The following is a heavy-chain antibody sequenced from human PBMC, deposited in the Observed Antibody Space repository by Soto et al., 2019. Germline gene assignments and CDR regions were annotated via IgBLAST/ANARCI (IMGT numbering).Heavy chain of an antibody. CDR2: TYHSGNP. CDR3: ARHTPAISISDH. Sequence: SETLSLTCGVSGDTISTGGYSWAWIRQPPGKALEWIGHTYHSGNPYYNPSLKSRVIISVDTSKNQFSLKLSSVTAADTAVYYCARHTPAISISDHWGQGTLVT. D-gene: IGHD2-15*01. CDR1: GDTISTGGYS. V-gene: IGHV4-30-2*03. J-gene: IGHJ4*02.